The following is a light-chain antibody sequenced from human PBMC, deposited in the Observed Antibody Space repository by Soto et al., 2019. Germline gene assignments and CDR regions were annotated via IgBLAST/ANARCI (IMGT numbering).Light chain of an antibody. CDR1: SSTVGGFNV. CDR3: CSYVGATTYV. J-gene: IGLJ1*01. V-gene: IGLV2-23*01. Sequence: ALTQPASVSGSPGQSITISCTGTSSTVGGFNVISWYQQHPGKAPKVIIYEGIKRPSGVSNRFSGSNSGSTASLTISGLQAEDEADYYCCSYVGATTYVFGTGTKVTVL. CDR2: EGI.